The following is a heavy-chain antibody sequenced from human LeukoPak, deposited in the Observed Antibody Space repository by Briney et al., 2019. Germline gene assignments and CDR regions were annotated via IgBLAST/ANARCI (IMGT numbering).Heavy chain of an antibody. CDR2: MNPNSGNT. Sequence: ASVKVSCKASGYTFTSYDINWVRQATGQGLEWMGWMNPNSGNTGYALKFQGRVTMTRNTSISTAYMELSSLRSEDTAVYYCANTYYYDSSGYPSPIWGQGTLVTVSS. CDR3: ANTYYYDSSGYPSPI. V-gene: IGHV1-8*01. D-gene: IGHD3-22*01. J-gene: IGHJ4*02. CDR1: GYTFTSYD.